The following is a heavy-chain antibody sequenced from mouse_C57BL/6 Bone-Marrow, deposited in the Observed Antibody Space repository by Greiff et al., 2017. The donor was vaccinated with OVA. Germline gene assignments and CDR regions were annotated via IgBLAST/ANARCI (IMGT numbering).Heavy chain of an antibody. D-gene: IGHD2-4*01. V-gene: IGHV7-1*01. Sequence: EVMLVESGGGLVQSGRSLRLSCATSGFTFSDFYMEWVRQAPGKGLEWIAASRNKANDYTTEYSASVKGRFIVSRDTSQSILYLQMNALRAEDTAIYYCARDYDSDWYFDVWGTGTTVTVSS. CDR3: ARDYDSDWYFDV. CDR2: SRNKANDYTT. J-gene: IGHJ1*03. CDR1: GFTFSDFY.